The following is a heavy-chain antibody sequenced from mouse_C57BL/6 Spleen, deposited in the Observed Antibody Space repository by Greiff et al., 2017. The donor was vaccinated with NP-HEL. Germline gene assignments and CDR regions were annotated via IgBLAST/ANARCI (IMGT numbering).Heavy chain of an antibody. CDR2: IYPGNSDT. J-gene: IGHJ4*01. Sequence: VQLQQSGTVLARPGASVKMSCKTSGYTFTSYWMHWVKQRPGQGLEWIGAIYPGNSDTSYNQKFKGKAKLTAVTSASTSYMELSSLTNEDSAVYYWTRGEGTTRYYAMDYWGQGTSVTVSS. D-gene: IGHD1-1*01. CDR3: TRGEGTTRYYAMDY. CDR1: GYTFTSYW. V-gene: IGHV1-5*01.